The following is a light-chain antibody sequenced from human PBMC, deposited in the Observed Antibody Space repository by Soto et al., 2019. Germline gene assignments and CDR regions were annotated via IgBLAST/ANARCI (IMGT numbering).Light chain of an antibody. V-gene: IGLV1-51*01. CDR2: DND. CDR3: GAWDPSLSAWL. J-gene: IGLJ3*02. CDR1: SSNIGDNH. Sequence: QSVLTQPPSVSAAAGQKVTISCSGSSSNIGDNHVSWYQQFPGTAPKLLIYDNDNRPSGIPDRVSASKSGTSASLAITGLRPGDGADYYCGAWDPSLSAWLFGGGTKVTFL.